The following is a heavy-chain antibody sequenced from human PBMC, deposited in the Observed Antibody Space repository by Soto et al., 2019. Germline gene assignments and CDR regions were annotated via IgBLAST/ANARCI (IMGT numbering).Heavy chain of an antibody. CDR2: ISSDGGRK. CDR1: GFIFSLSA. D-gene: IGHD1-26*01. Sequence: QVQLVESGGGVVQPGKSLRLSCAASGFIFSLSAMQWVRQAPGKGLEWVAVISSDGGRKFYGDSVKGRFTISRDNSKSTPYLQMNSLRVEDTALYYCARHPPTNSGSSPLDFGGQGTLVAVSS. V-gene: IGHV3-30-3*01. J-gene: IGHJ4*02. CDR3: ARHPPTNSGSSPLDF.